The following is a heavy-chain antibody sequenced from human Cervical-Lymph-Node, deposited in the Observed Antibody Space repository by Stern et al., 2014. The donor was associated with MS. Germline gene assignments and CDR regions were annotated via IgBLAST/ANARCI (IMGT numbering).Heavy chain of an antibody. Sequence: QVQLGQSGAEVKKPGSSVKVSCKASGGSFSNYAISWVRQAPGQGLEWMGGIIPIFGTANDAQKFQGRVTITADASTSPAYMELSSLRSEDTAVYYCARVHTASSHAFDIWGQGTLVTVSS. V-gene: IGHV1-69*01. CDR2: IIPIFGTA. CDR1: GGSFSNYA. D-gene: IGHD5-18*01. CDR3: ARVHTASSHAFDI. J-gene: IGHJ3*02.